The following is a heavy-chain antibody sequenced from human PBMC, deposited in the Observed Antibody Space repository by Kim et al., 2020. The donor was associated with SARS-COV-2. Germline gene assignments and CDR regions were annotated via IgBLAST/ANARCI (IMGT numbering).Heavy chain of an antibody. J-gene: IGHJ3*02. V-gene: IGHV1-18*04. D-gene: IGHD3-22*01. Sequence: ASVKVSCKASGYTFTSYGISWVRQAPGQGLEWMGWISAYNGNTNYAQKLQGRVTMTTDTSTSTAYMELRSLRSDDTAVYYCAREQYYYDSSGYSAAFDIWGQGTMVTVSS. CDR2: ISAYNGNT. CDR1: GYTFTSYG. CDR3: AREQYYYDSSGYSAAFDI.